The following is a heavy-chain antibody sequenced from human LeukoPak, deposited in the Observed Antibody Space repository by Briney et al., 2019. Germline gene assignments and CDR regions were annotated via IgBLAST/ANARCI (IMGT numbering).Heavy chain of an antibody. CDR2: MNPNSGNT. CDR1: GYTFTSYD. Sequence: GASMKVSCKASGYTFTSYDINWVRQATGQGLEWMGWMNPNSGNTGYAQKFQGRVTMTRNTSISTAYMELSSLRSEDTAVYYCARSTTGTFPSYYYYGMDVWGQGTTVTVSS. D-gene: IGHD1-1*01. V-gene: IGHV1-8*01. CDR3: ARSTTGTFPSYYYYGMDV. J-gene: IGHJ6*02.